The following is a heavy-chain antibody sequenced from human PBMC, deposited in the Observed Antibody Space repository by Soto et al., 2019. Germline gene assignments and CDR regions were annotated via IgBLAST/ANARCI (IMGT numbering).Heavy chain of an antibody. CDR2: IYYSGST. CDR3: ARHDYGDYGLYNWFDP. Sequence: QLQLQESGPGLVKPSETLSLTCTVSGGSISSSSYYWGWIRQPPGKGLEWIGSIYYSGSTHYNPSLKSRVTRSVDTSKDQFSLKLSSVTAADTAVDYCARHDYGDYGLYNWFDPWGQGTLVTVSS. D-gene: IGHD4-17*01. J-gene: IGHJ5*02. CDR1: GGSISSSSYY. V-gene: IGHV4-39*01.